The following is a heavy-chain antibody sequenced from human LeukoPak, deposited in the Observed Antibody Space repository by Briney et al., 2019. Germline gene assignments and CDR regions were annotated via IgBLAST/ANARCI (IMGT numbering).Heavy chain of an antibody. V-gene: IGHV4-34*01. CDR1: GGSFSGYY. CDR2: INHSGST. Sequence: SETLSLICAVYGGSFSGYYWSWIRRPPGKGLEWIGEINHSGSTNYNPSLKSRVTISVDTSKNQFSLKLSSVTAADTAVYYCARKSYYDSSGYYSRRGFRFDYWGQGTLVTVSS. J-gene: IGHJ4*02. D-gene: IGHD3-22*01. CDR3: ARKSYYDSSGYYSRRGFRFDY.